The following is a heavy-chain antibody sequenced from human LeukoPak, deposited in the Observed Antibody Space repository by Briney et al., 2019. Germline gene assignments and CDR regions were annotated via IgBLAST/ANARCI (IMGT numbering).Heavy chain of an antibody. CDR1: GGSFSGYY. CDR2: INHSGST. CDR3: ARGKAVAGDFDY. J-gene: IGHJ4*02. Sequence: SETLSLTCAVYGGSFSGYYWSWIRQPPGKGLEWIGEINHSGSTNYNPSLKSRVTISVDTSKNQFSLKLSSVTAADTAVYYCARGKAVAGDFDYWGQGTLVTVSS. V-gene: IGHV4-34*01. D-gene: IGHD6-19*01.